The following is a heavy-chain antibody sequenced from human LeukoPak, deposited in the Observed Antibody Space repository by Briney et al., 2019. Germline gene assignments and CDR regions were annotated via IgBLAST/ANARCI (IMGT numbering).Heavy chain of an antibody. D-gene: IGHD6-25*01. Sequence: ASVKVSCKASGYTFTGYYMHWVRQAPGQGLEWMGWINPNSGGTNYAQKFQSRVTMTRDTSISTAYMELSRLRSDDTAVYYCARSGSSSGWFDPWGQGTLVTVSS. CDR1: GYTFTGYY. J-gene: IGHJ5*02. CDR3: ARSGSSSGWFDP. CDR2: INPNSGGT. V-gene: IGHV1-2*02.